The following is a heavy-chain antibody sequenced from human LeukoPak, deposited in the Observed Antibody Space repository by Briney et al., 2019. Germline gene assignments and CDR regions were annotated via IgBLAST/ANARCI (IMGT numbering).Heavy chain of an antibody. D-gene: IGHD6-19*01. J-gene: IGHJ4*02. Sequence: PGGSLILSCAASGFTFSTYAMSWVRQAPGKGLEWVSAISGSGGSTYYADSVKGRFTVSRDNSKNTLYLQMNSLRAEDTAVYYCAKRHGYSSGWFYFDCWGQGTLVTVSS. CDR1: GFTFSTYA. V-gene: IGHV3-23*01. CDR2: ISGSGGST. CDR3: AKRHGYSSGWFYFDC.